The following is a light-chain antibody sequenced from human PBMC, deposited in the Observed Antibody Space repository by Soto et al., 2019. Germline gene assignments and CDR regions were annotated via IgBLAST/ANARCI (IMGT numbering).Light chain of an antibody. CDR3: QQYSDWPRT. CDR1: QSVGSN. J-gene: IGKJ1*01. Sequence: ERVMTQSPATLSVSPGERATLSCRASQSVGSNLAWYQQKPGQAPRLLIYDASTRDPGVPGRISGSGSGTDFTLTISSLQSEDFAVYYCQQYSDWPRTFGQGTKVDIK. CDR2: DAS. V-gene: IGKV3-15*01.